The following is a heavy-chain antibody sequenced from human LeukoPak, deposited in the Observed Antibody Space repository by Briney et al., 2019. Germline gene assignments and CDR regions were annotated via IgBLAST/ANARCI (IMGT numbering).Heavy chain of an antibody. Sequence: SVKVSCKASGFTFTSSAVQWVRQARGQRLEWIGWIVVGSGNTNYAQKFQERVTITRDMSTSTAYMELSSLRSEDTAVYYCAADIPMTTVTNYYYYGMDVWGQGTTVTVSS. J-gene: IGHJ6*02. V-gene: IGHV1-58*01. CDR1: GFTFTSSA. D-gene: IGHD4-11*01. CDR3: AADIPMTTVTNYYYYGMDV. CDR2: IVVGSGNT.